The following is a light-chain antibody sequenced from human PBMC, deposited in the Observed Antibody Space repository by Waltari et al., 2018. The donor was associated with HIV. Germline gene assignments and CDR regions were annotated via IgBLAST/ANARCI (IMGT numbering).Light chain of an antibody. V-gene: IGKV3-20*01. Sequence: EIVLTQSPGTLSLSPGERATLSCRASQSVNRSYLAWYQQKPGQAPRLLIYGASSRATGTPDRFSGSGSGTDFTLTINRLEPEDFAVYYCQQYDGSSTFGGGTKVEIK. CDR1: QSVNRSY. J-gene: IGKJ4*01. CDR3: QQYDGSST. CDR2: GAS.